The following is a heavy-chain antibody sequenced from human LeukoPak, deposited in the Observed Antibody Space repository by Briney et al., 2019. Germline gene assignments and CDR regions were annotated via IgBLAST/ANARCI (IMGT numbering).Heavy chain of an antibody. CDR1: GFTFSSYG. D-gene: IGHD6-13*01. J-gene: IGHJ4*02. CDR3: ARAALRIPYTNSWFDNGFDY. CDR2: IQYDGTNK. V-gene: IGHV3-30*02. Sequence: GGSLRLSCAASGFTFSSYGMHWVRQAPGKGLEWVAFIQYDGTNKYYADSVKGRFTISRDNSKNSLYLQMNSLRAEDTAVYYCARAALRIPYTNSWFDNGFDYWGQGTLVTVSS.